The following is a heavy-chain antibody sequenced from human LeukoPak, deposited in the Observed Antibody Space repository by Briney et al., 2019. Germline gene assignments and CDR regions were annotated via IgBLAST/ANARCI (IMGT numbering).Heavy chain of an antibody. J-gene: IGHJ4*02. CDR3: AKWGGYCSGGSCYSGYVY. CDR1: GFTFSSYA. D-gene: IGHD2-15*01. Sequence: PGGSLRLSCAASGFTFSSYAMSWVRQAPGKGLEWVSAISGSGGSTYYADSVKGRFTISRDNSKNTLYLQMNSLRAEDTAVYYCAKWGGYCSGGSCYSGYVYWGQGTLVTVSS. CDR2: ISGSGGST. V-gene: IGHV3-23*01.